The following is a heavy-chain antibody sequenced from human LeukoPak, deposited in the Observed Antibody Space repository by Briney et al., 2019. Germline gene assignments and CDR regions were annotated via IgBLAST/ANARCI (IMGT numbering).Heavy chain of an antibody. CDR2: IYYSGST. Sequence: SETLSLTCTVSGGSISSYYWSWIRQPPGKGLEWIGYIYYSGSTNYNPSLKSRVTISVDTSKNQFSLKLSPVTAADTAVYYCARGGKDYYDSSGYYYFQHWGQGTLVTVSS. CDR1: GGSISSYY. V-gene: IGHV4-59*01. CDR3: ARGGKDYYDSSGYYYFQH. D-gene: IGHD3-22*01. J-gene: IGHJ1*01.